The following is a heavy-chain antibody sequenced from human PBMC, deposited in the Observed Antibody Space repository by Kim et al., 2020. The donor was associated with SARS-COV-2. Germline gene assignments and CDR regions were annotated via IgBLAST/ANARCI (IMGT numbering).Heavy chain of an antibody. V-gene: IGHV3-74*03. CDR3: ARGHNYAMDV. Sequence: GGSLRLSCAASGFTFGVFSMHWVRQAPGKGLVCVSRISGDESGATYADSVQGRFTISRDNAKNTLYLQMNSLRAEDTAVYYCARGHNYAMDVWGQGTTVTVSS. J-gene: IGHJ6*02. CDR2: ISGDESGA. CDR1: GFTFGVFS.